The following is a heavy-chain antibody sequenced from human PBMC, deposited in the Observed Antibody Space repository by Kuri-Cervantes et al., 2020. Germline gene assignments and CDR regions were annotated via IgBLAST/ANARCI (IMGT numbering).Heavy chain of an antibody. CDR1: GFPCSSYG. CDR3: ARAGGWSSTFDY. D-gene: IGHD6-19*01. CDR2: ISSSSSTI. Sequence: EFRKIPCAASGFPCSSYGMHWVRQAPGKGLEWVSYISSSSSTIYYADSVKGRFTISRDNAKNSRYLQMNSLRAEDTAVYYCARAGGWSSTFDYWGQGTLVTVSS. V-gene: IGHV3-48*01. J-gene: IGHJ4*02.